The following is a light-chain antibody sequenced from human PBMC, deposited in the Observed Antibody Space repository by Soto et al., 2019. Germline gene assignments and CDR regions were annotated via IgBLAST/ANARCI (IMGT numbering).Light chain of an antibody. CDR2: EVS. V-gene: IGLV2-14*01. Sequence: QSALTQPASVSGSLGQSITISCTGTSSDVGGYNYVSWYQQHPGKAPKLMIYEVSNRPSGVSNRFSGSKSGNTASLTISGLLAEDEADYYCSSYTTSSNFVFGTGTKLTVL. J-gene: IGLJ1*01. CDR1: SSDVGGYNY. CDR3: SSYTTSSNFV.